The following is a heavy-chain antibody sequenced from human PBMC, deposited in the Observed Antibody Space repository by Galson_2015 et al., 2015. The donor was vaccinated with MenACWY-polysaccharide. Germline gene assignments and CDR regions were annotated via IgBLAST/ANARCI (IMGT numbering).Heavy chain of an antibody. CDR2: INADGSAT. CDR3: TKAGAKYCSGSSCYFNWFDP. J-gene: IGHJ5*02. D-gene: IGHD2-15*01. CDR1: GFTFSNYA. V-gene: IGHV3-74*01. Sequence: SLRLSCAASGFTFSNYAMSWVRQAPGKGLVWVSRINADGSATGYADSVRGRFTISRDNAKNTLYLEMNSLRAEDTAVYYCTKAGAKYCSGSSCYFNWFDPWGQGTLVTVSS.